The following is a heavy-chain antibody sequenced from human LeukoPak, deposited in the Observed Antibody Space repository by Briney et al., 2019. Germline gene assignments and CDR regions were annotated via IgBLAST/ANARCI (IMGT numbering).Heavy chain of an antibody. D-gene: IGHD6-19*01. CDR3: ARSASVAGTGEGFYYYYMDV. Sequence: GASVQLCCKASGFTFTSYAISWMRQAPAPGLEWEGGIILIFGTANYAQKLQGRVTITTDESTSTAYMELSSMRSEDTAVYYCARSASVAGTGEGFYYYYMDVWGKGTTVTVSS. CDR2: IILIFGTA. V-gene: IGHV1-69*05. J-gene: IGHJ6*03. CDR1: GFTFTSYA.